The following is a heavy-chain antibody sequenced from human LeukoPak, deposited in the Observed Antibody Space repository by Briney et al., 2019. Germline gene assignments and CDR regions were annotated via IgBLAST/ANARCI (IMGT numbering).Heavy chain of an antibody. CDR1: GFTFSSYW. J-gene: IGHJ6*03. V-gene: IGHV3-48*01. CDR3: ARDELGYCSSTSCPHYYYYYMDV. D-gene: IGHD2-2*01. CDR2: ISTNSRTI. Sequence: GGSLRLSCAASGFTFSSYWMSWVRQAPGKGLEWISYISTNSRTIYYADSVKGRFTISRDNANNSLYLQMNSLRAEDTAVYYCARDELGYCSSTSCPHYYYYYMDVWGKGTTVTVSS.